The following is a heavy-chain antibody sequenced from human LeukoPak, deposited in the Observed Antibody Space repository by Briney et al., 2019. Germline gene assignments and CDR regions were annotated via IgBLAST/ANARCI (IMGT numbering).Heavy chain of an antibody. CDR2: IYYSGST. D-gene: IGHD6-13*01. J-gene: IGHJ4*02. CDR1: GGSISSSSYY. Sequence: PSETLSLTCTVSGGSISSSSYYWGWIRQPPGKGLEWIGSIYYSGSTYYNPSLKSRVTISVDTSKNQFSLKLSSVTAADTAVYYCARDILATSIAAPYYWGQGTLVTVSP. V-gene: IGHV4-39*07. CDR3: ARDILATSIAAPYY.